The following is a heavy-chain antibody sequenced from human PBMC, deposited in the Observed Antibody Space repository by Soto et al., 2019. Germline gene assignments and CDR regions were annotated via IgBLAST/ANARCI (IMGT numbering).Heavy chain of an antibody. J-gene: IGHJ3*02. CDR1: GGSFSGYY. Sequence: PSETLSLTCAVYGGSFSGYYWSWIRQPPGKGLEWIGEINHSGSTNYNPSLKSRVTISVDTSKNQFSLKLSSVTAADTAVYYCARGSSYIVVVPAAMPPRAFDIWGQGTMVTVSS. D-gene: IGHD2-2*01. CDR2: INHSGST. CDR3: ARGSSYIVVVPAAMPPRAFDI. V-gene: IGHV4-34*01.